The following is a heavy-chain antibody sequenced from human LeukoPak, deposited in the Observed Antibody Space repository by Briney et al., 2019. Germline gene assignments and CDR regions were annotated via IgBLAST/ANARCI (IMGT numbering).Heavy chain of an antibody. V-gene: IGHV3-48*01. J-gene: IGHJ3*02. CDR1: GFTFSSYS. Sequence: GGSLRLSCAASGFTFSSYSMNWVRQAPGKGLEWVSYISSTSSTIYYADSVKGRFTISRDNAKNSMYLQMNSLRAEDRAVYYCARDGGSSWYGAFDIWGQGTMVTVSS. CDR2: ISSTSSTI. CDR3: ARDGGSSWYGAFDI. D-gene: IGHD6-13*01.